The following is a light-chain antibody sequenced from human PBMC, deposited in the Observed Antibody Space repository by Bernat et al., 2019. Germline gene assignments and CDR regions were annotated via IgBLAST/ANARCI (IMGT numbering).Light chain of an antibody. V-gene: IGKV3-20*01. CDR2: GAS. J-gene: IGKJ2*01. Sequence: EIVLTQSPGTLSLSPGERATLSCRASQSVSSTYLAWSQQKPGQAPRLLIYGASSRATGIPDRFSGSRSGTDFTLTISRLAPEDFAVYYCQQYGSSPPMYTFGQGTKLEIK. CDR1: QSVSSTY. CDR3: QQYGSSPPMYT.